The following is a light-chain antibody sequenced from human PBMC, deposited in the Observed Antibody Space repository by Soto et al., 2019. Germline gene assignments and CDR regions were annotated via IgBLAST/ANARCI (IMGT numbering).Light chain of an antibody. Sequence: EIVLTQSPATLSLSPGEGATLSCRASQSVNNAYLAWYRQKPGQAPRLLIYGASNRATGIPDRFIGSGSGTDFTLTITRLESEDFAVYYCQQYGTSPSGTFGQGTMVEIK. CDR1: QSVNNAY. J-gene: IGKJ1*01. CDR3: QQYGTSPSGT. V-gene: IGKV3-20*01. CDR2: GAS.